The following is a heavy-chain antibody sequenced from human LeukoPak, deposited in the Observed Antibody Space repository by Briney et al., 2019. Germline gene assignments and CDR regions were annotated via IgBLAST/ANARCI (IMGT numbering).Heavy chain of an antibody. CDR3: ARAGSTGDDAFDI. D-gene: IGHD7-27*01. J-gene: IGHJ3*02. CDR1: GYTFTSYD. Sequence: ASVKVSCKAPGYTFTSYDINWVRQATGQGLEWMGWMNPNSGNTGYAQKFQGRVTITRNTSISTAYMELSSLRSEDTAVYYCARAGSTGDDAFDIWGQGTMVTVSS. CDR2: MNPNSGNT. V-gene: IGHV1-8*03.